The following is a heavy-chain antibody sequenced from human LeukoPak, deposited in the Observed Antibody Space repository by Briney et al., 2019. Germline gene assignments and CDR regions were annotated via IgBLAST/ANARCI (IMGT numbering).Heavy chain of an antibody. V-gene: IGHV4-59*08. J-gene: IGHJ4*02. CDR1: GGSISTYY. Sequence: SETLSLTCTVSGGSISTYYWSWIRQPPGKGLEWIGYVYYSGSTNYNPSLMSRVTISVDTSKNQFSLKLSSVTAADTAVYYCARHYYDSSGHFPTDYWGPGTLVTVSS. D-gene: IGHD3-22*01. CDR3: ARHYYDSSGHFPTDY. CDR2: VYYSGST.